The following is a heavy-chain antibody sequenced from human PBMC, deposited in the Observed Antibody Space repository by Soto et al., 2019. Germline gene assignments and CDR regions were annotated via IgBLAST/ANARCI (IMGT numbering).Heavy chain of an antibody. CDR3: ARAPNGGWSSYYYYYGMDV. V-gene: IGHV1-3*01. J-gene: IGHJ6*02. Sequence: ASLKVSCKASGYTFTSYAMHWVRQAPGQRLEWMGWINAGNGNTKYSQKFQGRVTITRDTSASTAYMELSSLRSEDTAVYYCARAPNGGWSSYYYYYGMDVWRQGTTVTVSS. CDR1: GYTFTSYA. CDR2: INAGNGNT. D-gene: IGHD6-19*01.